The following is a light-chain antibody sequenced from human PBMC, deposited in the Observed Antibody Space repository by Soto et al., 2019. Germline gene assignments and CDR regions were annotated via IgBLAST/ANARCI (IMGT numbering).Light chain of an antibody. CDR1: SSNIGKNY. Sequence: QSVLTQPPSVSAAPGQRVTISCSGSSSNIGKNYVSWYQQLPGTAPKLLIYETNRRPTGIPDRFSASKSATSATLDITGLQTGDEADYYCGTWDSGLSAVFGGGTKVTVL. CDR2: ETN. CDR3: GTWDSGLSAV. V-gene: IGLV1-51*02. J-gene: IGLJ2*01.